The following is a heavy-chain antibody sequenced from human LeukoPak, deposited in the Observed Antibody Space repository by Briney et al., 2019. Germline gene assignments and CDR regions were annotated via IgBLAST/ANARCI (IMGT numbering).Heavy chain of an antibody. J-gene: IGHJ6*02. D-gene: IGHD3-22*01. CDR2: ISASGGST. Sequence: GSLRLSCAASGFTFNNYAMSWVRQAPGKGLEWVSAISASGGSTYYADSVKGRFTISRDNSKNTLYLQMNSLRAEDTALYYCAKGYYRDSSGYPLYYGMDVWGQGTTVTVS. CDR3: AKGYYRDSSGYPLYYGMDV. V-gene: IGHV3-23*01. CDR1: GFTFNNYA.